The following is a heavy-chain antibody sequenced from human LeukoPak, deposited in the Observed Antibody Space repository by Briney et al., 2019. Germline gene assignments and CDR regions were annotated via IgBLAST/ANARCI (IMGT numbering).Heavy chain of an antibody. CDR3: ARKEGYCSSTSCYSYYYYMDV. V-gene: IGHV1-69*05. CDR2: IIPIFGTA. Sequence: SVKVSCKASGGTFSSYAISWVRQAPGQGLEWMGGIIPIFGTANYAQKLQGRVTMTTDTSTSTAYMELRSLRSDDTAVYYCARKEGYCSSTSCYSYYYYMDVWGKGTTVTVSS. D-gene: IGHD2-2*01. CDR1: GGTFSSYA. J-gene: IGHJ6*03.